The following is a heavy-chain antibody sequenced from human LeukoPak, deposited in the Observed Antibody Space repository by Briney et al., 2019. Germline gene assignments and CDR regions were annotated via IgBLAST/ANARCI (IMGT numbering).Heavy chain of an antibody. J-gene: IGHJ4*02. D-gene: IGHD3-10*01. CDR2: IWYDGSNK. Sequence: GGSLRLSCAASGFTFSSYGMHWVRQAPGKGLEWVAVIWYDGSNKYYADSVKGRFTISRDNSKNTLYLRMNSLRAEDTAVYYCAREGSYYNGLDYWGQGTLVTVSS. CDR3: AREGSYYNGLDY. V-gene: IGHV3-33*01. CDR1: GFTFSSYG.